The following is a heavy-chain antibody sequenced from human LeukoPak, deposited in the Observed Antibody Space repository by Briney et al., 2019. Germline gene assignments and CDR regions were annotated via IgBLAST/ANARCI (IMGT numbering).Heavy chain of an antibody. Sequence: GGSLRLSCAASGFIFSNYAMSWVHQAPGKGLEWVATSGSGGATYYADSVKGRFTISRDNSKNTLYLQMNSLRDEDTAKNYCAKVPNSDYGSGRPPFMDVLDQGTTVA. V-gene: IGHV3-23*01. CDR2: SGSGGAT. J-gene: IGHJ6*02. D-gene: IGHD3-10*01. CDR3: AKVPNSDYGSGRPPFMDV. CDR1: GFIFSNYA.